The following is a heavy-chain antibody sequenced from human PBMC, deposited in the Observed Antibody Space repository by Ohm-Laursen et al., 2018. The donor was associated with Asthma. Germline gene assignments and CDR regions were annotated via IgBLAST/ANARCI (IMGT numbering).Heavy chain of an antibody. CDR2: LSGTVNST. D-gene: IGHD6-13*01. V-gene: IGHV3-23*01. CDR3: AKNDAAAAGLHDY. CDR1: GLTFSSYA. Sequence: SLRLSCTASGLTFSSYAMSWVRQAPGKGLEWVSTLSGTVNSTYYADSVKGRFTISRDNSKKTLYLQMNSLRVDDTAVYYCAKNDAAAAGLHDYWGQGTLVTVSS. J-gene: IGHJ4*02.